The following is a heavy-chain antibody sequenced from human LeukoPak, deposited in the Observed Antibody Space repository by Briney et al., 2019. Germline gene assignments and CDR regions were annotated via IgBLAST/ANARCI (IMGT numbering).Heavy chain of an antibody. CDR2: IIPIFGTA. J-gene: IGHJ6*03. Sequence: SVKVSCKASGGTFSSYAISWVRQAPGQGLEWMGGIIPIFGTANYAQKFQGRVTITADESTSTAYMELSSLRSEDTAVYYCARDRKRGTYYDFWSGSGYYYMDVWGKGTTVTVSS. V-gene: IGHV1-69*13. D-gene: IGHD3-3*01. CDR1: GGTFSSYA. CDR3: ARDRKRGTYYDFWSGSGYYYMDV.